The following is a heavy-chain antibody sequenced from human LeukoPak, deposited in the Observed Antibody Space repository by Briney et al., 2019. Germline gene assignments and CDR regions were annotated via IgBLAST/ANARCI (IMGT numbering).Heavy chain of an antibody. D-gene: IGHD4-17*01. CDR1: RGTFSSYA. J-gene: IGHJ1*01. CDR3: ARVGDYGDHEYFQH. CDR2: IIPIFGTA. Sequence: SVKVSCKASRGTFSSYAISWVRQAPGQGLEWMGGIIPIFGTANYAQKFQGRVTITADESTSTAYMELSSLRSEDTAVYYCARVGDYGDHEYFQHWGQGTLVTVSS. V-gene: IGHV1-69*13.